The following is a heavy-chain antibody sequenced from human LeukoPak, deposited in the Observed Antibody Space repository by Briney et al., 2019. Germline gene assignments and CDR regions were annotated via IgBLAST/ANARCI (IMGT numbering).Heavy chain of an antibody. CDR1: GFTFSSYW. CDR3: AKGAMAKLYYFDY. Sequence: GGSLRLSCAASGFTFSSYWMHWVRQAPGKGLVWVSRINSDGSSTSYADSVKGRFTISRDNAKNTLYLQMNSLRAEDTAVYYCAKGAMAKLYYFDYWGQGTLVTVSS. D-gene: IGHD3-10*01. V-gene: IGHV3-74*01. CDR2: INSDGSST. J-gene: IGHJ4*02.